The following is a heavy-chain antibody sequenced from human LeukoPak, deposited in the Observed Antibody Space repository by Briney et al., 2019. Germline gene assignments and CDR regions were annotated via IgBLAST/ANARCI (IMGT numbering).Heavy chain of an antibody. Sequence: SETLSLTCVVSGGSISSRNWWNWVRQPPGKGLESIGEIYHTGSTNYNPSLKRRVTISVDKSKNQFSLNLSSVTAADTAVYYCARDAPLYSSSSPDYYYYKDVWGKGTTVTVSS. J-gene: IGHJ6*03. V-gene: IGHV4-4*02. CDR1: GGSISSRNW. CDR2: IYHTGST. D-gene: IGHD6-6*01. CDR3: ARDAPLYSSSSPDYYYYKDV.